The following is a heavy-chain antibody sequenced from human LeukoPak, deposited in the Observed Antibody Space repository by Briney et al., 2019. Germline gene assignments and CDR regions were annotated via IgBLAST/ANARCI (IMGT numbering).Heavy chain of an antibody. V-gene: IGHV4-39*07. CDR2: IYYSGST. D-gene: IGHD1-1*01. J-gene: IGHJ4*02. CDR3: ARDTGTTLARYLDY. CDR1: GGSISSRSYY. Sequence: SETLSLTCTVSGGSISSRSYYWGWIRQPPGKGLEWIGSIYYSGSTYYNPSLQSRVTISVDTSKNQFSLKLSSVTAADTAVYYCARDTGTTLARYLDYWGQGTLVTVSS.